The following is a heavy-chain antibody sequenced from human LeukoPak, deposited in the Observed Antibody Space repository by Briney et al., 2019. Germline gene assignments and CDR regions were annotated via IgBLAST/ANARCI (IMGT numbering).Heavy chain of an antibody. Sequence: SETLSPTCTVSGGSISSYYWNWIRQPPGKGLEWIGYIYYSGSTNYNPSLKSRVSISVDTSKNQLSLKLKSATAADTAIYYCSRRHFSSTSCFARAFDPGGRGTLLTVSS. CDR3: SRRHFSSTSCFARAFDP. CDR1: GGSISSYY. V-gene: IGHV4-59*08. D-gene: IGHD2-2*01. J-gene: IGHJ5*02. CDR2: IYYSGST.